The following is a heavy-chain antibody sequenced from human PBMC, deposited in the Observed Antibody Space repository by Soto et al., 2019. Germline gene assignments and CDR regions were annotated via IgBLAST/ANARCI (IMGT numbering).Heavy chain of an antibody. V-gene: IGHV3-9*01. CDR1: GFSFDNVA. CDR3: AKGWTFISADGFDF. J-gene: IGHJ3*01. CDR2: FSWSSHET. Sequence: EVQLVESGGGWIQPGRSLKVTCAASGFSFDNVAMHWVRQAPGKGLEWVAGFSWSSHETGYADSVKGRFTISRDNAKNYLYLPMTSLRAEDTALYYCAKGWTFISADGFDFWGQGTMVTVSS. D-gene: IGHD3-10*01.